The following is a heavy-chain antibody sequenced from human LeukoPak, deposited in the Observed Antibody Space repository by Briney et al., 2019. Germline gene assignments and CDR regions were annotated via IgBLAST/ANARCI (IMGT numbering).Heavy chain of an antibody. V-gene: IGHV1-2*02. D-gene: IGHD4-17*01. Sequence: ASVKVSCKASGYTFIDYYMHWVRQAPGQGLEWMGWMNPKSGGRNYAQKFLGRVTMTADTSNTTVYMQLSSLTFDDTAVYYCSREDPTDATPLGLWGQGVLVTVSS. CDR2: MNPKSGGR. CDR1: GYTFIDYY. CDR3: SREDPTDATPLGL. J-gene: IGHJ4*02.